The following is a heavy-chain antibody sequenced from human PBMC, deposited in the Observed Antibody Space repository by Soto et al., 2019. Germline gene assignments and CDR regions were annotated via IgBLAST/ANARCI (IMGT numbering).Heavy chain of an antibody. J-gene: IGHJ3*02. V-gene: IGHV1-69*12. D-gene: IGHD3-16*01. Sequence: QVQLVQSGAEVKKPGSSVKVSCKASGGTFSSYAISWVRQAPGQGLEWMGGIIPIFGTANYAQKFQGRVTITGDESTSTAYMELGSLRYEDTAVYYCARGGDLGDAFDIWGQGTMVTVSS. CDR1: GGTFSSYA. CDR3: ARGGDLGDAFDI. CDR2: IIPIFGTA.